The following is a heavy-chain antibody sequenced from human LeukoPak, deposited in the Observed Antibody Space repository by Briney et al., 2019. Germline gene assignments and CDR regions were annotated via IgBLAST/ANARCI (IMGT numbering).Heavy chain of an antibody. Sequence: SETLSLTCTVSGGSISSYYWSWIRQPPGEGLEWIGYIYYSGSANYNPSLKSRVTISVDTSKNQFSLKLSSVTAADTAVYYCARSPKQWLVPYYFDYWGQGTLVTVSS. V-gene: IGHV4-59*01. CDR2: IYYSGSA. J-gene: IGHJ4*02. CDR3: ARSPKQWLVPYYFDY. CDR1: GGSISSYY. D-gene: IGHD6-19*01.